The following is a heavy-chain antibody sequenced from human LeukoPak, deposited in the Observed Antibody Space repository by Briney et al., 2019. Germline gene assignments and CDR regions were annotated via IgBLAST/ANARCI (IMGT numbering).Heavy chain of an antibody. D-gene: IGHD2-8*01. J-gene: IGHJ4*02. Sequence: PGGSLRLSCAASGFTFSSYAMHWVRQAPGKGLEWVAVISYDGSNKYYADSVKGRFTISRDNSKNTLYLQMNSLGAEDTAVYYCARVKVYSPGPYWGQGTLVTVSS. V-gene: IGHV3-30*04. CDR2: ISYDGSNK. CDR3: ARVKVYSPGPY. CDR1: GFTFSSYA.